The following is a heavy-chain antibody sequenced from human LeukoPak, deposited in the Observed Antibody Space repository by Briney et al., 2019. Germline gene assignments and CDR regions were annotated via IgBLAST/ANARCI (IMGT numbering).Heavy chain of an antibody. CDR1: GYSFTNNA. J-gene: IGHJ4*02. D-gene: IGHD3-22*01. CDR2: ISVYNGNT. CDR3: ARDYYDSSGYNSGFDY. V-gene: IGHV1-18*01. Sequence: GASVKVSCKAFGYSFTNNALYWVRQAPGQRLEWMGWISVYNGNTNYAQKLQGRVTMTTDTSTSTAYMELRSLRSDDTAVYYCARDYYDSSGYNSGFDYWGQGTLVTVSS.